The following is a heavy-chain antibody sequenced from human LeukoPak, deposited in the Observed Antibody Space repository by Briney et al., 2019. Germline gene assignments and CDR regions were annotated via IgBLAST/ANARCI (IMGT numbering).Heavy chain of an antibody. CDR2: IYHTGTT. Sequence: PSETLSLTCTVSGGSISSYYWSWIRQSPVKGLEWLGHIYHTGTTLYSPHLNNRLTVSVDSSRNQFSLTLNSVTAADTAVYYCASVSVWELATHPGGSFDYWGRGILVTVSS. J-gene: IGHJ4*02. V-gene: IGHV4-4*09. CDR3: ASVSVWELATHPGGSFDY. D-gene: IGHD1-26*01. CDR1: GGSISSYY.